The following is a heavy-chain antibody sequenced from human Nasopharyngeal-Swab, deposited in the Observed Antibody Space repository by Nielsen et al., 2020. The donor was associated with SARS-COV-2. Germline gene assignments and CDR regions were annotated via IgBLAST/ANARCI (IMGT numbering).Heavy chain of an antibody. D-gene: IGHD4-17*01. CDR2: ISPTSDYI. V-gene: IGHV3-21*06. CDR1: GFTFSSHT. CDR3: VRGSYGHYDS. Sequence: GESLKISCAASGFTFSSHTMNWVRQAPGKGLEWVSSISPTSDYIYYAESVKGRFTISRDNAKNSLLLQMNSLRAEETAIYYCVRGSYGHYDSWGQGALITVSS. J-gene: IGHJ5*01.